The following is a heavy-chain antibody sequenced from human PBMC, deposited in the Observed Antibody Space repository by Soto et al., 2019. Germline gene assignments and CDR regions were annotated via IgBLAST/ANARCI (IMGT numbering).Heavy chain of an antibody. J-gene: IGHJ4*02. CDR2: MNPNSGNT. D-gene: IGHD6-13*01. Sequence: QVQLVQSGAEVQKPGASVKVSCKASGYTFTSYDINWVRQATGQGLEWMGWMNPNSGNTGYAQKFQGRVTMTRNTSISTVYMELSSLRSEDTAVYYCAREHSSSWRFDYWGQGTLVTVSS. CDR1: GYTFTSYD. CDR3: AREHSSSWRFDY. V-gene: IGHV1-8*01.